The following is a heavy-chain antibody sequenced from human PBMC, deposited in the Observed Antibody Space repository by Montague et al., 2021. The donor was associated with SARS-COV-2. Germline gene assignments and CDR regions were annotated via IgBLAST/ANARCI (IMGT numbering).Heavy chain of an antibody. CDR1: GFTFSSYS. Sequence: SLRLSCAASGFTFSSYSMNWVRQAPGKGLEWVSSISSSSSYIYYADSVKGRFTISRDNAKNSLYLQMNSLRAEDTAVYYCARGYDCWSGGYYFYYGMDVWGQGTTGTVSS. CDR3: ARGYDCWSGGYYFYYGMDV. CDR2: ISSSSSYI. V-gene: IGHV3-21*01. D-gene: IGHD3-3*01. J-gene: IGHJ6*02.